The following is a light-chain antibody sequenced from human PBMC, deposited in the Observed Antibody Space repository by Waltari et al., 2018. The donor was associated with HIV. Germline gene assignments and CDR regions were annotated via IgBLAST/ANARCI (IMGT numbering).Light chain of an antibody. Sequence: QSALTQPASVSGSPGQSLTISCTGTSTDVGSYNYVPWYKQHPGKAPKVMIYDFSKRPSGVSNRFSGSKSGNTASLTISGLQAEDEADYYCCSYVGSSTWVFGGGTKLTVL. CDR3: CSYVGSSTWV. CDR1: STDVGSYNY. V-gene: IGLV2-23*02. J-gene: IGLJ3*02. CDR2: DFS.